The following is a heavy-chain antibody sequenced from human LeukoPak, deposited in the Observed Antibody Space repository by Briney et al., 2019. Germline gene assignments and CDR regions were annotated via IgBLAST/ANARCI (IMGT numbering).Heavy chain of an antibody. J-gene: IGHJ4*02. CDR2: FSSSATAT. CDR1: GFTFSDYY. V-gene: IGHV3-11*01. D-gene: IGHD2-2*01. CDR3: ARGLPATLLDY. Sequence: GGSLRLSCVASGFTFSDYYMSWVRQAPGKGLEWVSYFSSSATATYYAGSVKGRFTISRVSAKNSLYLQMNSLRVEDTAVYYCARGLPATLLDYWGQGTLVTVSS.